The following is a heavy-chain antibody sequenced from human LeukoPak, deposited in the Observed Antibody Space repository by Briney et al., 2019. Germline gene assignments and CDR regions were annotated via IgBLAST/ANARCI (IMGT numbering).Heavy chain of an antibody. V-gene: IGHV3-48*03. J-gene: IGHJ4*02. CDR2: ISSSGSTI. CDR1: GFTFSSYE. CDR3: ARDYGGSSPFDF. Sequence: PGGSLRLSCAASGFTFSSYEMNWVRQAPGKGLEWVSYISSSGSTIYYADSVKGRFTISRDNAKNSLDLQMNSLRAEDTAVYYCARDYGGSSPFDFWGQGTLVIVSS. D-gene: IGHD4-23*01.